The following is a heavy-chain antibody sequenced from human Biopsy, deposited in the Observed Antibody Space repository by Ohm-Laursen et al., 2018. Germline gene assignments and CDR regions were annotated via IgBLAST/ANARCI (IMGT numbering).Heavy chain of an antibody. V-gene: IGHV4-31*03. CDR2: IYHTGST. CDR1: GDSISSGGNY. CDR3: ARADMVTTIVDY. Sequence: SDTLSLTCTVSGDSISSGGNYWSWIRQFPGKGLEWIAYIYHTGSTYYNPSLKSRLSTAIDTSKNQFSVSLRSVTAADTAVYYCARADMVTTIVDYWGQGTLVTVSS. D-gene: IGHD5-12*01. J-gene: IGHJ4*02.